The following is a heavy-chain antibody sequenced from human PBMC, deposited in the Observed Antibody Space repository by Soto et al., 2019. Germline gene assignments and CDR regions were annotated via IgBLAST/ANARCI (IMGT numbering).Heavy chain of an antibody. D-gene: IGHD2-2*01. CDR1: GFTFSSYS. V-gene: IGHV3-21*01. CDR2: ISSSSSYI. J-gene: IGHJ6*03. CDR3: ASPAGRYQLLSYYYYMDV. Sequence: GGSLRLSCAASGFTFSSYSMNWVRQAQGKGLEWVSSISSSSSYIYYADSVKGRFTISRDNAKNSLYLQMNSLRAEDTAVYYCASPAGRYQLLSYYYYMDVWGKGTTVTVSS.